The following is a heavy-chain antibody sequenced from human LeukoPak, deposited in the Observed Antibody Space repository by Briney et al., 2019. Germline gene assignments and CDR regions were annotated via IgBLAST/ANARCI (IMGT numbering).Heavy chain of an antibody. J-gene: IGHJ3*01. CDR2: TWYDGNKR. CDR3: AKDIRLST. CDR1: GFIFNSYG. Sequence: GKSLRLSCAASGFIFNSYGMHWVRQAPGKGLEWVAVTWYDGNKRYHAESVKGRFTISRDNSKNTLYLQMNSLRVEDTAMYFCAKDIRLSTWGLGTMVTVSS. D-gene: IGHD5-12*01. V-gene: IGHV3-33*06.